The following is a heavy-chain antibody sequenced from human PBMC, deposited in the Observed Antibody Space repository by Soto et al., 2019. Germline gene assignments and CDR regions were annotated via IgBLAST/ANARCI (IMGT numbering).Heavy chain of an antibody. CDR3: ARGRYCSGGSCRFDY. Sequence: SETLSLTCAVFGGSFSGDYWSWIRQPPGKGLEWVGEIIHSGSTNYNPSLESRVTISVDTSKNQFSLNLSSVTAADTAVYYCARGRYCSGGSCRFDYWGQGTLVTVSS. J-gene: IGHJ4*02. V-gene: IGHV4-34*01. D-gene: IGHD2-15*01. CDR2: IIHSGST. CDR1: GGSFSGDY.